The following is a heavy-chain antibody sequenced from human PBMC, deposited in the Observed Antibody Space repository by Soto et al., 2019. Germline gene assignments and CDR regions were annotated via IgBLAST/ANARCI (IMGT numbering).Heavy chain of an antibody. V-gene: IGHV3-11*06. J-gene: IGHJ6*02. CDR2: NSSSSIST. CDR1: GFTFSDYF. Sequence: QVQLVESGGGLVKPGGSLRLSCAASGFTFSDYFMSWIRQAPGKGPEWISHNSSSSISTNYADSVKGRFTISRDNAKNSLYLEMTSLTAEDTAIYYCAKNGDYSYYYAMDVWGQGTTVSVSS. CDR3: AKNGDYSYYYAMDV. D-gene: IGHD4-17*01.